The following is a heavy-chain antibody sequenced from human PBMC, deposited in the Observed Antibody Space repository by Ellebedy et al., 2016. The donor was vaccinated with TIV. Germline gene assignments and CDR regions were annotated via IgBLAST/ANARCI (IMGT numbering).Heavy chain of an antibody. D-gene: IGHD2-2*02. Sequence: GESLKISXADSGLTFSSYWMSWVRQAPGKGLEWVANIKQDGSEKYYVDSVKGRFTISRDNAKNSLYLQMNSLRAEDTAVYYCAREKYCSSTSCYTGYYYYMDVWGKGTTVTVSS. J-gene: IGHJ6*03. CDR3: AREKYCSSTSCYTGYYYYMDV. CDR2: IKQDGSEK. CDR1: GLTFSSYW. V-gene: IGHV3-7*01.